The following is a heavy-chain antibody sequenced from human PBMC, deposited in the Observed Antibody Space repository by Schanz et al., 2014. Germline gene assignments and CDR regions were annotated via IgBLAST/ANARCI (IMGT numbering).Heavy chain of an antibody. Sequence: QVQLVESGGCVVQPWRSLRLSCAASGFTFNSYGMHWVRQAPGKGLEWVAFIWYDGSNKYYADSVKGRFTISRDNSKNTLYVQMNSLRAEDTAVYYCAKSMYSTSWAFDFWGQGAQVTVSS. CDR1: GFTFNSYG. CDR3: AKSMYSTSWAFDF. D-gene: IGHD2-2*01. J-gene: IGHJ4*02. V-gene: IGHV3-33*06. CDR2: IWYDGSNK.